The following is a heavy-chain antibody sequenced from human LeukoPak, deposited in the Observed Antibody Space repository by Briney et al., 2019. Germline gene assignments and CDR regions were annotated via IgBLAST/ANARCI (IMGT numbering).Heavy chain of an antibody. D-gene: IGHD4/OR15-4a*01. J-gene: IGHJ6*03. Sequence: WASVKVSCKASGYTFTSYGISWVRQAPGQGLEWMGWISAYNGNTNYAQKLRGRVTMTTDTSTSTAYMELRSPRAEDTAVYYCATMGASDYYYYYMDVWGKGTTVTVSS. CDR3: ATMGASDYYYYYMDV. V-gene: IGHV1-18*01. CDR1: GYTFTSYG. CDR2: ISAYNGNT.